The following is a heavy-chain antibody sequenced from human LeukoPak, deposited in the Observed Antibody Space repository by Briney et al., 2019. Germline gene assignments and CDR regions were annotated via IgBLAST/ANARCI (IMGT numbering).Heavy chain of an antibody. J-gene: IGHJ4*02. CDR1: GFTFSSYA. CDR3: AWGYCGGGSCYSFDY. V-gene: IGHV3-23*01. Sequence: GGSLRLSCAASGFTFSSYAMSWVRQAPGKGLEWVSGISDSGINTYYADSVKGRFTISRDNSKNTLYLQMNSLRAEDTAVYYCAWGYCGGGSCYSFDYWGQGNLVTVS. D-gene: IGHD2-15*01. CDR2: ISDSGINT.